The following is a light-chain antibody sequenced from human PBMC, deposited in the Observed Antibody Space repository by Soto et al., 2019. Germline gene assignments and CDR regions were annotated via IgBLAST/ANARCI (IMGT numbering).Light chain of an antibody. CDR3: QQSYTIPLS. CDR1: QSINNY. Sequence: DIQMTQSPSSLSASVGDRITITCRARQSINNYLHWYQQKPGKAPNLLIYVASSLQSGVPSRFSGSGSGTDFTFTISSLQPEDFATYYCQQSYTIPLSFGQGTRLEIK. CDR2: VAS. V-gene: IGKV1-39*01. J-gene: IGKJ5*01.